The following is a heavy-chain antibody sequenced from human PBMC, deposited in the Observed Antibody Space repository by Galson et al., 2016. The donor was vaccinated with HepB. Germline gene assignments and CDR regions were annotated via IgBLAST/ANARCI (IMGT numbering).Heavy chain of an antibody. CDR2: SGSGGPT. V-gene: IGHV3-23*01. CDR1: GFTFSSYA. Sequence: SLRLSCAASGFTFSSYAMSWVRQAPGKGLEWVSSSGSGGPTYYVDSVKGRFTISRDNSENTLFLQMHSLRADDTAVYYCAKSVLEYDILTGYYRRGADYWGQGTLVTVSS. D-gene: IGHD3-9*01. CDR3: AKSVLEYDILTGYYRRGADY. J-gene: IGHJ4*02.